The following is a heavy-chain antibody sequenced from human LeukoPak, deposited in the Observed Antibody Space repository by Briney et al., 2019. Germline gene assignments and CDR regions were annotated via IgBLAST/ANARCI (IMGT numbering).Heavy chain of an antibody. CDR2: ISSSSSYI. V-gene: IGHV3-21*01. Sequence: PGGSLRLSCAASGFTFSSYSMNWVRQAPGKGLEWVSSISSSSSYIYYADSVKGRFTISRDNAKNSLYLQMNSLRAEDTAVYYCARDACGGDCNDAFDIWGQGTMVTVSS. CDR1: GFTFSSYS. D-gene: IGHD2-21*01. CDR3: ARDACGGDCNDAFDI. J-gene: IGHJ3*02.